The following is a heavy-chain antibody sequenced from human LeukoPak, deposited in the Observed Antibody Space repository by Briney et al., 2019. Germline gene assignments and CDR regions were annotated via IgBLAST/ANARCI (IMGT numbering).Heavy chain of an antibody. J-gene: IGHJ4*02. CDR2: ISDDGRRK. CDR1: GFTFRDYY. V-gene: IGHV3-30*18. Sequence: GGSLRLSCAASGFTFRDYYMTWVRQAPGKGLEWVGVISDDGRRKDYADSVKGRFTISRDNSKDTLYLQMNSLRAEDTAVYYCAKRPSDYGDYVSYFDYWGQGTLVTVSS. D-gene: IGHD4-17*01. CDR3: AKRPSDYGDYVSYFDY.